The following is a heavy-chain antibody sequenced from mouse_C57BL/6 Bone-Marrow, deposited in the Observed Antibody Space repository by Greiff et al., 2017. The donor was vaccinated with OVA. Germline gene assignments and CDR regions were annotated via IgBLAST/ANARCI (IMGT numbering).Heavy chain of an antibody. CDR3: ARLITTAPHAMDY. CDR1: EYEFPSHD. V-gene: IGHV5-2*01. Sequence: EVKLQESGGGLVQPGESLKLSCESNEYEFPSHDMSWVRKTPEKRLELVAAINSDGGSTYYPDTMERRFIISRDNTKKTLYLQMSSLRSEDTALYYCARLITTAPHAMDYWGQGTSVTVSS. CDR2: INSDGGST. D-gene: IGHD2-4*01. J-gene: IGHJ4*01.